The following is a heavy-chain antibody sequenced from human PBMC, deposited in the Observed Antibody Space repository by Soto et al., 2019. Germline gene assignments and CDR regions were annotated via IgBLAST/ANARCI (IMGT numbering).Heavy chain of an antibody. CDR1: GFTFSGYS. Sequence: GGSLRLSCAASGFTFSGYSMNWVRQAPGKGLEWVASISTRSDIYYADSVKGRFTISRDNAKNSVSLQMNSLRAEDTAVYYCAREKTAWPLAYGLDVWGQGTTVTVSS. CDR3: AREKTAWPLAYGLDV. J-gene: IGHJ6*02. V-gene: IGHV3-21*01. CDR2: ISTRSDI. D-gene: IGHD2-21*02.